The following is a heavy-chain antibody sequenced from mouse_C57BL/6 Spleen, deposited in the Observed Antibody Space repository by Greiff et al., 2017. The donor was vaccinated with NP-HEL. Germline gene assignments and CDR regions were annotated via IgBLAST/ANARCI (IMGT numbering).Heavy chain of an antibody. D-gene: IGHD2-2*01. CDR1: GYAFSSYW. CDR2: IYPGDGDT. Sequence: VQLQQSGAELVKPGASVKISCKASGYAFSSYWMNWVKQRPGKGLEWIGQIYPGDGDTNYNGKFKGKATLTADKSSSTAYMQLSSLTSEDSAVYFWARFTVTTIPHAMDYWGQGTSVTVSS. J-gene: IGHJ4*01. CDR3: ARFTVTTIPHAMDY. V-gene: IGHV1-80*01.